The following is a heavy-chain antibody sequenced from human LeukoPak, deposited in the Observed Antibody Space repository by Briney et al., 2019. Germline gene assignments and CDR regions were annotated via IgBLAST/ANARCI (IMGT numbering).Heavy chain of an antibody. CDR3: AKPRVELFYYYGMDV. CDR1: GFTFSSYA. V-gene: IGHV3-23*01. J-gene: IGHJ6*02. Sequence: GGSLRLSCAASGFTFSSYAMSWVRQAPGKGLEWVSAISGSGGSTYYADSVKGRFTISRDNSKNTLYLQMNSLRAEDTAVYYCAKPRVELFYYYGMDVWGQGTTVTVSS. CDR2: ISGSGGST. D-gene: IGHD6-13*01.